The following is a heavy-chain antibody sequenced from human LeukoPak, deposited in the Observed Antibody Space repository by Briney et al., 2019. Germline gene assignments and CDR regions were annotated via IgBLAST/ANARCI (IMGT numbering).Heavy chain of an antibody. CDR2: IWYDGSNK. D-gene: IGHD6-6*01. V-gene: IGHV3-33*01. CDR1: GFTFRSYG. J-gene: IGHJ4*02. CDR3: ARVGSSSSLGFDY. Sequence: GGSLRLSCAASGFTFRSYGMHWVRQAPGKGLEWVAVIWYDGSNKYCADSVKGRFTISRDNSKNTLYLEMSSLRAEDTAVYYCARVGSSSSLGFDYWGQGTLVTVSS.